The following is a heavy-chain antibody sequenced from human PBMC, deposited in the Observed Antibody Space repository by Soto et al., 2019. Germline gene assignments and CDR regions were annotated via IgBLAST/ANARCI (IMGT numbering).Heavy chain of an antibody. D-gene: IGHD3-10*01. CDR2: SYYSGST. J-gene: IGHJ5*02. CDR3: ARGVGKAGSGSYWGNWFDP. V-gene: IGHV4-30-4*01. CDR1: GGSISSGDYY. Sequence: QVQLQESGPGLVKPSQTLSLTCTVSGGSISSGDYYWSWIRQPPGKGLEWIGYSYYSGSTYYNPSLKRRVTISVDTYKIQFALKLSSVTAADTAVYDCARGVGKAGSGSYWGNWFDPWGQGTLVTVSS.